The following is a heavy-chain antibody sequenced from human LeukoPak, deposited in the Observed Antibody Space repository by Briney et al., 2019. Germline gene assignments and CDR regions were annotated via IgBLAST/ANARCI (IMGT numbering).Heavy chain of an antibody. D-gene: IGHD2-2*01. CDR1: GGTFTSYA. Sequence: SVKVSCKASGGTFTSYAISWVRQAPGQGLEWMGGIIPIFGTANYAQKFQRRVTITADKSTSTAYMELSSLRSEDTAVYYCARHQYQLTWVDYYYYGMDVWGKGTTVTVSS. CDR3: ARHQYQLTWVDYYYYGMDV. V-gene: IGHV1-69*06. CDR2: IIPIFGTA. J-gene: IGHJ6*04.